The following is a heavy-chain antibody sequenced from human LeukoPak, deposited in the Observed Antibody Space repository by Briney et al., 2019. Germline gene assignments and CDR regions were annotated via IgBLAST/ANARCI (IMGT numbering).Heavy chain of an antibody. CDR3: ARQGRGLDGVNDAFDI. J-gene: IGHJ3*02. D-gene: IGHD3/OR15-3a*01. CDR2: IYYSGST. V-gene: IGHV4-59*08. Sequence: SETLSLTCTVSGGSISSYYWSWIRQPPGKGLEWIGYIYYSGSTNYNPSLKSRVAISVDTSKNQFSLKLSSVTAADTAVYYCARQGRGLDGVNDAFDIWGQGTMVTVSS. CDR1: GGSISSYY.